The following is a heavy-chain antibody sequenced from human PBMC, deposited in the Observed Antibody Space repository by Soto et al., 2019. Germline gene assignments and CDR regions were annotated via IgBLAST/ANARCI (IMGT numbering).Heavy chain of an antibody. J-gene: IGHJ1*01. CDR3: AIPARGDDYSA. CDR1: GFTFRNYW. Sequence: EIQLVESRGGLGQPGGSLRLSCAASGFTFRNYWMNWARQAPGKGLEWVANIKQDGSEIYYVDDVKGRFTISRDNAENSLYLQMNSLRAEDTAVYYCAIPARGDDYSAWGQGTLVTVSS. CDR2: IKQDGSEI. D-gene: IGHD4-4*01. V-gene: IGHV3-7*01.